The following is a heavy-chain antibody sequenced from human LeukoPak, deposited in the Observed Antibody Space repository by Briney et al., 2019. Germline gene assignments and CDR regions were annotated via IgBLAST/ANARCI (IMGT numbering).Heavy chain of an antibody. V-gene: IGHV3-43*01. Sequence: GGSLRLSCAASGFTFDRFTIHWVRHTQGKGLEWVSLINRRGHTFYADSVTGRFTISRDNSRNSVFLQMNSLRPEDTALYHCAKEVDCPSDCLFFHFWGRGTLVTVSS. D-gene: IGHD2-21*02. CDR3: AKEVDCPSDCLFFHF. J-gene: IGHJ4*02. CDR2: INRRGHT. CDR1: GFTFDRFT.